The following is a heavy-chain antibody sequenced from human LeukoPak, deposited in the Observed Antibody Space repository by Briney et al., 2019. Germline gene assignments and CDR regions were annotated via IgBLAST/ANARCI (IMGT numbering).Heavy chain of an antibody. Sequence: ASVKVSCKASGYTFTGYYMHWVRQAPGQGLEWMGWISAYNGNTNYAQKLQGRVTMTTDTSTSTAYMELRSLRSDDTAVYYRARLFVPYYDSSGYPYYFDYWGQGTLVTVSS. CDR3: ARLFVPYYDSSGYPYYFDY. D-gene: IGHD3-22*01. J-gene: IGHJ4*02. V-gene: IGHV1-18*04. CDR1: GYTFTGYY. CDR2: ISAYNGNT.